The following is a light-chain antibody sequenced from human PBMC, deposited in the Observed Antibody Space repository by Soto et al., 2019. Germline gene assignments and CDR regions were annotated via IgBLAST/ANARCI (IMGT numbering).Light chain of an antibody. Sequence: QSALTQPRSVSGSPGQSVTISCTGTSSDVGGYNYVSWYQQHPGKAPTLMIYDVSKRPSGVPDRFSGSKSGNTASLTISGLQAEDEADYYCCSYAGSYTHVFGPGTKLTVL. V-gene: IGLV2-11*01. CDR3: CSYAGSYTHV. J-gene: IGLJ1*01. CDR1: SSDVGGYNY. CDR2: DVS.